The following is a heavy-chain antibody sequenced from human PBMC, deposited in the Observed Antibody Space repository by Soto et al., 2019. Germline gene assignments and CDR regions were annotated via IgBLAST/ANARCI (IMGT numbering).Heavy chain of an antibody. D-gene: IGHD3-10*01. J-gene: IGHJ4*02. CDR2: LTRCGTT. CDR3: VREFAPGSPNYDY. Sequence: GGSLRLSCAASGFTFSSYAMGWVRQAPGKGLEWVSTLTRCGTTPYAESVRGRFTISRDNSKNTLYLQMDDLRAEDTAVYYCVREFAPGSPNYDYWGLGTLVTVSS. CDR1: GFTFSSYA. V-gene: IGHV3-23*01.